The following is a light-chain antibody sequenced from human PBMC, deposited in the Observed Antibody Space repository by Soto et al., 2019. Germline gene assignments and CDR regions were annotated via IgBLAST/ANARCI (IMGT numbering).Light chain of an antibody. V-gene: IGKV3-11*01. J-gene: IGKJ1*01. CDR1: QGISRY. CDR2: DAS. CDR3: QQHDSWPRP. Sequence: EIRLTQSPATLSLSPGERATLSCRASQGISRYLAWYQQKPGQAPRLLIYDASNRATGIPARFSGSGSGTDFTLTISSLEPEDFAVYYCQQHDSWPRPFGQGTKVDI.